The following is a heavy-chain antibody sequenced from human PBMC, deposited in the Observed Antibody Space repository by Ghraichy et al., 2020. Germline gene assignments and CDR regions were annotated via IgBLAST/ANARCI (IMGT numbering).Heavy chain of an antibody. CDR1: GGSFSDYY. Sequence: SETLSLTCAVYGGSFSDYYWSWIRQPPGKGLEWIGEINHSGSTNYNPSLKSRVTISVDTSKNQFSLKLSSVTAADTAVYYCARDPDGYNRKPLGYWGQGTLVTVSS. CDR2: INHSGST. J-gene: IGHJ4*02. V-gene: IGHV4-34*01. CDR3: ARDPDGYNRKPLGY. D-gene: IGHD5-24*01.